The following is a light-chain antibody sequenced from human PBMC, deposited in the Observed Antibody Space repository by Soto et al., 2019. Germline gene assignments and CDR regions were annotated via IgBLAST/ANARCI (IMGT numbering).Light chain of an antibody. CDR3: QQRSNWPT. CDR1: QSVSSY. J-gene: IGKJ5*01. CDR2: GAS. V-gene: IGKV3-11*01. Sequence: EIVLTQSPATLSLSPGEIATLSCRASQSVSSYLAWYQQKPGQAPRLLIYGASNRATGIPDRFSGSGSETDFTLTISRLEPEDFAVYYCQQRSNWPTFGQGTRLEIK.